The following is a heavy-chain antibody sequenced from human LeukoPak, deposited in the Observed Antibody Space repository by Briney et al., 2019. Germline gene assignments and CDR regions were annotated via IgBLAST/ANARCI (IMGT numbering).Heavy chain of an antibody. V-gene: IGHV3-48*04. CDR2: ISSSSSTI. J-gene: IGHJ6*02. CDR3: ARDTGSSGWYGGYYYYGMDV. Sequence: GGSLRLSCAASGFTFSSYSMNWVRQAPGKGLEWVSYISSSSSTIYYADSVKGRFTISRDNAKNSLYLQMNSLRAEDTAVYYCARDTGSSGWYGGYYYYGMDVWGQGTTVTVSS. CDR1: GFTFSSYS. D-gene: IGHD6-19*01.